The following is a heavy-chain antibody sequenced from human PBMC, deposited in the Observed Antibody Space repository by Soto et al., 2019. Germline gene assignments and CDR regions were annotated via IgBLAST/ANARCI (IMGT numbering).Heavy chain of an antibody. D-gene: IGHD4-17*01. CDR2: IYTGGST. Sequence: EVQLVESGGGLIQPGGSLRLSCAASGFTVSRDYMSWVRQAPGKGLGWASVIYTGGSTYYADSVKGRFTFSRDNSKNTLYLKMNSLRAEDTAVYYCARAYGGNPALFDPWGQGTLVTVSS. J-gene: IGHJ5*02. CDR1: GFTVSRDY. CDR3: ARAYGGNPALFDP. V-gene: IGHV3-53*01.